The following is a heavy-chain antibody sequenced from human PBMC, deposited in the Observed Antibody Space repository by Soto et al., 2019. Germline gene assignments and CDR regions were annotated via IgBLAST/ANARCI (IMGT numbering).Heavy chain of an antibody. Sequence: PSETLSLTCAVSGGSVSSTNWCSLVRQSAGKGLEWIGDIYHIGSTNYNPSLRGRVTISVDKSNNQFSLTLKYVTAADTAVYDYATLPPRLEVTVLPIPTWVKGPLVT. CDR2: IYHIGST. CDR3: ATLPPRLEVTVLPIPT. D-gene: IGHD2-15*01. V-gene: IGHV4-4*02. CDR1: GGSVSSTNW. J-gene: IGHJ5*02.